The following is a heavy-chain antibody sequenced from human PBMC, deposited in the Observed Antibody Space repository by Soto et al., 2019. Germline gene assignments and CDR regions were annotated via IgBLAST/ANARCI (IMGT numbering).Heavy chain of an antibody. Sequence: GGSLRLSSAASGFTDTSNYMSWVRQAPGKGLEWVSVIYSGGSTYYADSVKGRFTISRDNSKNTLYLQMNSLRAEDTAVYYCSSTTGTRDYYYYMDVWGKGT. CDR2: IYSGGST. D-gene: IGHD1-1*01. J-gene: IGHJ6*03. CDR3: SSTTGTRDYYYYMDV. V-gene: IGHV3-66*01. CDR1: GFTDTSNY.